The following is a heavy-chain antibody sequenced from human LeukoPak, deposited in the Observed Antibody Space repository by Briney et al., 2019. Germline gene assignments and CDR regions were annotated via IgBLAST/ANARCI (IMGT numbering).Heavy chain of an antibody. CDR2: INHSGST. Sequence: SETLSLTCAVYGGSFSGYYWSWIRQPPGKGLEWIGEINHSGSTNYNPSLKSRVTISVDTSKNQFSLKLSSVTAADTAVYYCAKLCDPYFDWLCNYWGQGTLVTVSS. V-gene: IGHV4-34*01. CDR3: AKLCDPYFDWLCNY. D-gene: IGHD3-9*01. CDR1: GGSFSGYY. J-gene: IGHJ4*02.